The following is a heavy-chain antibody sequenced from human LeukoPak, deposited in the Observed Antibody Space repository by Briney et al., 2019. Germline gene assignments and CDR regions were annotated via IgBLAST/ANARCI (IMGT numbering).Heavy chain of an antibody. CDR3: ARDLYDSSGYAYYYYMDV. D-gene: IGHD3-22*01. CDR1: GYTFTGYY. Sequence: ASVKVSCKASGYTFTGYYMHWVRQAPGQGLERMGRINPNSGGTNYAQKFQGRVTMTRDTSISTAYMELSRLRSDDTAVYYCARDLYDSSGYAYYYYMDVWGKGTTVTVSS. J-gene: IGHJ6*03. V-gene: IGHV1-2*06. CDR2: INPNSGGT.